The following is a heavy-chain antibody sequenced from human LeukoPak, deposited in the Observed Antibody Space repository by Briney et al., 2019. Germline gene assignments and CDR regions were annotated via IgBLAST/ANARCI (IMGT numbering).Heavy chain of an antibody. V-gene: IGHV4-34*01. CDR3: ARGGRRSFVLDY. CDR2: INHSGST. CDR1: GGPFSGYY. J-gene: IGHJ4*02. D-gene: IGHD2-15*01. Sequence: PSETLSLTCAVYGGPFSGYYWSWIRQPPGKGLEWIGEINHSGSTNYNPSLKSRVTISVDTSKNQFSLKLSSVTAADTAVYYCARGGRRSFVLDYWGQGTLVTVSS.